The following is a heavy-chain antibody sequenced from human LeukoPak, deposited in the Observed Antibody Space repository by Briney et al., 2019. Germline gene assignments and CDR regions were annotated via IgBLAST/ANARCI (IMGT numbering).Heavy chain of an antibody. CDR3: ARDRGIDSGGNAEAFDC. V-gene: IGHV3-69-1*01. J-gene: IGHJ4*02. CDR1: GFTFSNYF. Sequence: GGSLRLSCAASGFTFSNYFMTWIRQAPGEGPEWVSYISGSSATYYADSVKGRFTISRDNAKNSLYLQMNSLRAEDTAVYYCARDRGIDSGGNAEAFDCWGQGTLVTVSS. CDR2: ISGSSAT. D-gene: IGHD4-23*01.